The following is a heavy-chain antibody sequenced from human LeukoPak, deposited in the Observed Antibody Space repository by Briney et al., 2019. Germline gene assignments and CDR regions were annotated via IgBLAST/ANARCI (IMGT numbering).Heavy chain of an antibody. V-gene: IGHV1-2*02. J-gene: IGHJ3*02. CDR1: GYTFTGYY. CDR2: INPNSGGT. CDR3: ARDGAKYSSSWSGALDI. D-gene: IGHD6-13*01. Sequence: ASVKVSCKASGYTFTGYYMHWVRQAPGQGLEWMGWINPNSGGTNYAQKFQGRVTMTRDTSISTAYMELSRLRSDDTAVYYCARDGAKYSSSWSGALDIWGQGTMVTVSS.